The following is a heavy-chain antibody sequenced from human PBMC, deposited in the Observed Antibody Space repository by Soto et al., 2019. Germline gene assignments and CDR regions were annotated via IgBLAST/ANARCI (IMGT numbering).Heavy chain of an antibody. J-gene: IGHJ4*02. CDR1: GYTFTDYY. CDR3: ASRKGDYYDSSGYHYYFDY. CDR2: INPNSGGT. V-gene: IGHV1-2*02. D-gene: IGHD3-22*01. Sequence: ASVKVSCKASGYTFTDYYVHWVRQAPGQGLEWMGWINPNSGGTKSAQKFQGRVTMTRDTSISTAYMELSRLRSDDTAVYYCASRKGDYYDSSGYHYYFDYWGQGTLVTVLL.